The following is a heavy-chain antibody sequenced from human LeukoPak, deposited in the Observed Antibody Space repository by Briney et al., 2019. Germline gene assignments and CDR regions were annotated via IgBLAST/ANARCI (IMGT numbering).Heavy chain of an antibody. CDR1: GFTFSDYH. CDR2: ISSSGSTI. CDR3: ARGYYDSSGYTIGFDY. D-gene: IGHD3-22*01. Sequence: PGGSLRLSCAASGFTFSDYHMSWIRQAPGKGLEWGSYISSSGSTIYYADSVKGRFTISRDNAKNSLYLQMNSLRAEATAVYYCARGYYDSSGYTIGFDYWGQGTLVTVSS. V-gene: IGHV3-11*01. J-gene: IGHJ4*02.